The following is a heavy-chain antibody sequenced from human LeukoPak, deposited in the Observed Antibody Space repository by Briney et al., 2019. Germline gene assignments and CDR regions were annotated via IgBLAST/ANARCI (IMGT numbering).Heavy chain of an antibody. CDR2: IYTSGTT. V-gene: IGHV4-61*02. J-gene: IGHJ4*02. D-gene: IGHD3-16*01. CDR1: SGSISSGSYY. CDR3: ARCLGGRCDYFDY. Sequence: PSQTLSLTCTVSSGSISSGSYYFNWIRQPAGKGLEWIGRIYTSGTTNYNPSLKSRVSISVDTSKNQFSLRLSSVTAADTAVYYCARCLGGRCDYFDYWGQGTLVTVSS.